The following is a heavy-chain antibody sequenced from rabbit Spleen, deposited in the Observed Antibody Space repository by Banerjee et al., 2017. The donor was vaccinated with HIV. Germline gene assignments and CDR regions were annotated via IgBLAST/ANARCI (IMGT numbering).Heavy chain of an antibody. V-gene: IGHV1S40*01. J-gene: IGHJ6*01. D-gene: IGHD4-1*01. Sequence: QSLEESGGGLVQPEGSLALTCKASGFSLSASDFIYWVRQAPGKGLEWIACVYTGSSGNTYYASWAKGRFAISKTSSTTVTLQMTSLTVADTATYFCARDLDGVIGWNFGWWGPGTLVTVS. CDR2: VYTGSSGNT. CDR1: GFSLSASDF. CDR3: ARDLDGVIGWNFGW.